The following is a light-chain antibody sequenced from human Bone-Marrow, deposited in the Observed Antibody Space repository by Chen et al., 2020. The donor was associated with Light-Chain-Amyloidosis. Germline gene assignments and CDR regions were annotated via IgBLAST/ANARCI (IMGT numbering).Light chain of an antibody. CDR3: QSADSSGTYEVI. J-gene: IGLJ2*01. CDR2: RDT. CDR1: DLPTKY. Sequence: SYELTQPPSVSVSPGQTARITCSGDDLPTKYAYWYQQKPGQAPGLVIHRDTERHSVISERISGSSSGTTATLTISGVQAEDEADYHCQSADSSGTYEVIFGGGTKLTVL. V-gene: IGLV3-25*03.